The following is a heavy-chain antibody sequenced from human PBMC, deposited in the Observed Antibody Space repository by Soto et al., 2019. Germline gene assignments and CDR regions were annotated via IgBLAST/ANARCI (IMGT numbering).Heavy chain of an antibody. V-gene: IGHV3-74*01. Sequence: EVQLIESGGDLVQPGGSLRLSCAASGFTLGSHWMHWVRQVPGKGLVWVARVNTDGATTNYADAVKGRFTISRDNAKNTVILQMDGLSSDDTARYYCAREAGYGSRTSCYWRAFDLCGQGTMVTVSA. D-gene: IGHD2-2*01. J-gene: IGHJ3*01. CDR3: AREAGYGSRTSCYWRAFDL. CDR2: VNTDGATT. CDR1: GFTLGSHW.